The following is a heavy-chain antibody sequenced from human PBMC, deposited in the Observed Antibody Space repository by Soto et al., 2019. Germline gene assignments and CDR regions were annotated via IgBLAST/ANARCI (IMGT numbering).Heavy chain of an antibody. V-gene: IGHV3-23*01. D-gene: IGHD5-12*01. CDR2: ISGSGDST. CDR1: GFTFSSYV. J-gene: IGHJ4*02. Sequence: PGGSLRLSCAASGFTFSSYVMSWVRQAPGKGLEWVSGISGSGDSTYYADSVKGRFTISRDNSKNTLYLQMNSLRVEDTAVYYCAIEAPVRTLIAATRWHFDYWGLGTLVTVSS. CDR3: AIEAPVRTLIAATRWHFDY.